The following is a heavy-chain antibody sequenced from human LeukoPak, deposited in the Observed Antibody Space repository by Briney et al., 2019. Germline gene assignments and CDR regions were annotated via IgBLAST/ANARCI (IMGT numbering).Heavy chain of an antibody. J-gene: IGHJ6*02. D-gene: IGHD6-19*01. CDR3: ARVRSGWSPENYYYYGMDV. CDR2: IYTSGST. CDR1: GGSISSYY. V-gene: IGHV4-4*07. Sequence: SETLSLTCTVSGGSISSYYWSWIRQPAGKGLEWIGRIYTSGSTNYNPSLKSRVTMSVDTSKNQFSLKLSSVTAADTAVYYCARVRSGWSPENYYYYGMDVWGRGTTVTVSS.